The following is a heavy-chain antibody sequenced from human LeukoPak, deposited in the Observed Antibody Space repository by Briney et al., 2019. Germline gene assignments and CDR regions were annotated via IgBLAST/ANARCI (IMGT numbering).Heavy chain of an antibody. CDR1: GGSISSSSYY. Sequence: SETLSLTCTVSGGSISSSSYYWGWIRQPPGKGLEWIGSINYSGSTYYNPSLKSRVTISVDTSKNQFSLKLSSVTAADTAVYYCARLVEDRWKWGQGTLVTVSS. D-gene: IGHD2-15*01. CDR3: ARLVEDRWK. J-gene: IGHJ4*02. CDR2: INYSGST. V-gene: IGHV4-39*01.